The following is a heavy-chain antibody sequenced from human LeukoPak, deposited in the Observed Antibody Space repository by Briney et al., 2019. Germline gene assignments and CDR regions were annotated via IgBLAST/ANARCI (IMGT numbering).Heavy chain of an antibody. CDR2: IKHDGSEM. CDR1: GFTFSDYW. CDR3: ARAAPGTSRDY. J-gene: IGHJ4*02. Sequence: GGSLRLSCAASGFTFSDYWMSWVRQAPGKGLGWVADIKHDGSEMFYVDSVKGRFTISRDNAENSLYLQMNSLRVEDTAVYYCARAAPGTSRDYWGQGTLVTVSS. D-gene: IGHD6-13*01. V-gene: IGHV3-7*04.